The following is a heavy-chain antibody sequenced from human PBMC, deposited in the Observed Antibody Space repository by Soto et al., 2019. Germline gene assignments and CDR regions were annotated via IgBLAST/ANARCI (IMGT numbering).Heavy chain of an antibody. CDR1: GYNFACYW. D-gene: IGHD3-3*01. V-gene: IGHV5-51*01. J-gene: IGHJ4*02. Sequence: GESLKISCKGSGYNFACYWIAWVRQMPGKGLELMGIIYPSDSDTRYRPSFQGQVTISADKSISSAYLQWSSLRASDTAMYYCARGGVSTRTFDYWGQGTPVTVSS. CDR2: IYPSDSDT. CDR3: ARGGVSTRTFDY.